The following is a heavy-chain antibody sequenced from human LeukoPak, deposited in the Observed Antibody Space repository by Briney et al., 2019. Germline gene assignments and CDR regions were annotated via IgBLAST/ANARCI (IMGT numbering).Heavy chain of an antibody. J-gene: IGHJ4*02. CDR2: ISYDGSNK. Sequence: GGSLRLSCAASGFTVSSNYMSWVRQAPGKGLEWVAVISYDGSNKYYADSVKGRFTISRDNSKNTLYLQMNSLRAEDTAVYYCARPHDSSGYYSFDYWGQGTLVTVSS. CDR3: ARPHDSSGYYSFDY. V-gene: IGHV3-30*03. D-gene: IGHD3-22*01. CDR1: GFTVSSNY.